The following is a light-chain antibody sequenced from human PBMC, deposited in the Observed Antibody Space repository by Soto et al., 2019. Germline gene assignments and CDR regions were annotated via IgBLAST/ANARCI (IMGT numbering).Light chain of an antibody. CDR3: PDYGSSLC. CDR1: QSVSSRR. Sequence: GSQSVSSRRLAWYQQKPGQAPRFLIYGASTRPTGIPDRFSGCGCGTDLTIYISSLGIAAVALFYCPDYGSSLCLGRGTRLEI. J-gene: IGKJ5*01. CDR2: GAS. V-gene: IGKV3-20*01.